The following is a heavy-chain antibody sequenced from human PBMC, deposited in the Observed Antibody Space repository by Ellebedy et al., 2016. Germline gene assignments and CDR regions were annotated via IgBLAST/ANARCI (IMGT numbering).Heavy chain of an antibody. Sequence: GGSLRLXCTASGLPFSNFFMSWVRQAPGKGLEWVSTIDGGGDKKYFADFVKGRFTISRDNFQNTLYLHMRGLRTEDTAVYYCRHFSSYYGLDVWGQGTTVTVSS. J-gene: IGHJ6*02. CDR2: IDGGGDKK. CDR1: GLPFSNFF. D-gene: IGHD3-10*01. CDR3: RHFSSYYGLDV. V-gene: IGHV3-23*01.